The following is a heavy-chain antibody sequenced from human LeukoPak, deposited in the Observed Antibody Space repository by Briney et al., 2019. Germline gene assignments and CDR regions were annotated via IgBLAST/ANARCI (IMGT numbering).Heavy chain of an antibody. CDR3: ASLREDQLLYKN. CDR1: GFTFSSYA. J-gene: IGHJ4*02. CDR2: ISGSGGST. D-gene: IGHD2-2*02. Sequence: GGSLRLSCAASGFTFSSYAMSWVRQAPVKGLEWVSAISGSGGSTYYADSVKGRFTISRDNSKNTLYLQMNSLRAEDTAVYYCASLREDQLLYKNWGQGTLVTVSS. V-gene: IGHV3-23*01.